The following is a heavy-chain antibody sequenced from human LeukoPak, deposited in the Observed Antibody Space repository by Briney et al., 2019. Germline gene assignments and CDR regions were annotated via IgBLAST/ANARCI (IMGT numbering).Heavy chain of an antibody. V-gene: IGHV4-61*02. J-gene: IGHJ5*02. D-gene: IGHD2-15*01. CDR3: ARETLLVRWDGAVAP. CDR2: IYTSGST. CDR1: GGSISSGSYY. Sequence: SQTLSLTCTVSGGSISSGSYYWSWIRQPAGKGLEWIGRIYTSGSTNYNPSLKSRVTISVDTSKNQFSLKLSSVTAADTAVYYCARETLLVRWDGAVAPWGQGTLVTVSS.